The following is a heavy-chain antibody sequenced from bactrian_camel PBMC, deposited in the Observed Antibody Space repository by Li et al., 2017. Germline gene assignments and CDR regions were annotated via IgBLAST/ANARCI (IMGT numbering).Heavy chain of an antibody. J-gene: IGHJ6*01. CDR2: INSAGTP. CDR1: VYIASSCG. D-gene: IGHD5*01. Sequence: HVQLVESGGGSVQAGGSLKLSCAASVYIASSCGMGWYRPAPGRERELVAHINSAGTPNYADSVKGRFAASRDNAKSTVHLQMNSLKPEDTAMYYCAAHTERCYGGLSYRSDFGYWGRGPRSPSP. V-gene: IGHV3S53*01. CDR3: AAHTERCYGGLSYRSDFGY.